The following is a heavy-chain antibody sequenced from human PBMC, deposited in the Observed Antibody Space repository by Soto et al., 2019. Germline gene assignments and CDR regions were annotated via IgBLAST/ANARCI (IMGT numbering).Heavy chain of an antibody. CDR3: AREPIN. D-gene: IGHD5-12*01. J-gene: IGHJ4*02. V-gene: IGHV4-59*01. CDR2: IYYTGST. CDR1: GGSISGSY. Sequence: SETLSLTCTVSGGSISGSYWSWIRQPPGKGLEWIGYIYYTGSTNYNPSLKSRVTISVDTSKNQFSLKLSSVTAADTAVYYCAREPINWGQGTLVTVSS.